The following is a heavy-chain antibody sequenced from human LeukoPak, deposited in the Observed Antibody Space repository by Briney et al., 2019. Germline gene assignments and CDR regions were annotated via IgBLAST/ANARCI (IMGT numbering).Heavy chain of an antibody. D-gene: IGHD3-10*01. CDR3: ARVREPSPITGTSPYWFDP. J-gene: IGHJ5*02. Sequence: GASVKVSCKASGYTFTSYGISWVRQAPGQGLEWMGWISAYNGNTNYAQKLQGRVTMTTDTSTSTAYMELRSLRSDDTAVYYCARVREPSPITGTSPYWFDPWGQGTLVTVSS. CDR2: ISAYNGNT. V-gene: IGHV1-18*01. CDR1: GYTFTSYG.